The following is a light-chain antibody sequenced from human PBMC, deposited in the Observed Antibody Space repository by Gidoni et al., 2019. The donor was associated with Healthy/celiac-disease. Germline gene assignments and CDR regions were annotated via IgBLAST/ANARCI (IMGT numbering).Light chain of an antibody. CDR2: AAS. J-gene: IGKJ4*01. V-gene: IGKV1-39*01. CDR1: QSISSY. Sequence: DIQMTQSSSSLSASVGDRVTITCRASQSISSYLNWYRQKPGKAPKLLIYAASSLQSGVPSRFSGSGSGTDFTLTISSLQPEDFATYYCQQSYSTTRTFGEGTKVEIK. CDR3: QQSYSTTRT.